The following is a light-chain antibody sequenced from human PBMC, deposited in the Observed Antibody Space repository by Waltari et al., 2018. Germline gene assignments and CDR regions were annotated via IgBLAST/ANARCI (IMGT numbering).Light chain of an antibody. CDR1: QALNTN. Sequence: EIVMTHSPATLSVSPGDRATLSCRASQALNTNLACYQQKPGQAPRLLIYGASTRATGIPARFSGSGSGTEFTLTISSLQSEDFAVYYCQQYNSWPPYTFGQGTKLEIK. CDR3: QQYNSWPPYT. CDR2: GAS. V-gene: IGKV3-15*01. J-gene: IGKJ2*01.